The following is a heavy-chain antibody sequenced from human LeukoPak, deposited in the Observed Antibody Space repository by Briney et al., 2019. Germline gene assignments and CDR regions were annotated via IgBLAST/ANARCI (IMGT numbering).Heavy chain of an antibody. D-gene: IGHD2-2*01. J-gene: IGHJ4*02. V-gene: IGHV3-30*04. Sequence: GRSLRLSCAASGFTFSSYAMHWVRQAPGKGLEWVAVISYDGSNKYYADSVKGRFTISRDNSKNTLYLQINSLRAEDTAVYYCARGSAVVPAANFDYWGQGTLVTVSS. CDR3: ARGSAVVPAANFDY. CDR2: ISYDGSNK. CDR1: GFTFSSYA.